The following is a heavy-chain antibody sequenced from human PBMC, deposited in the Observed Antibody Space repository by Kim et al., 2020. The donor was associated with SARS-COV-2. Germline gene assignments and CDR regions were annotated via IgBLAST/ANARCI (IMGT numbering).Heavy chain of an antibody. CDR2: IRSDEITT. CDR3: GRKRGNTVSTA. CDR1: GFTFSNHW. D-gene: IGHD4-17*01. Sequence: GGSLRLSCTASGFTFSNHWMTWVRQAPGKGLEWVANIRSDEITTYYVDSVRGRFTISRDNAKNSMYLQMNSLRAEDTGVYYCGRKRGNTVSTAWGQGTLVTVSS. V-gene: IGHV3-7*01. J-gene: IGHJ5*02.